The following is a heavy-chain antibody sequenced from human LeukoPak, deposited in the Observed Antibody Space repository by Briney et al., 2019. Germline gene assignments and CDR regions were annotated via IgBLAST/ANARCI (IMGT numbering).Heavy chain of an antibody. V-gene: IGHV3-15*01. CDR3: TADLPPPRGYDYPFDY. Sequence: PGGSLRLSCAASGFTFANAWMSWVRQAPGKGLECVGRIKSKTDGETTDYAAPVKGRFTISRDDSKNMLYLQMNSLKSEDTAVYYCTADLPPPRGYDYPFDYWGQGSLVTVSS. D-gene: IGHD5-12*01. CDR1: GFTFANAW. CDR2: IKSKTDGETT. J-gene: IGHJ4*02.